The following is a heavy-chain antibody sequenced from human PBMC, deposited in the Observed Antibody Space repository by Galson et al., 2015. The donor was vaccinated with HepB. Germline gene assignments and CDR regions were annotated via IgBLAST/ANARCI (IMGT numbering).Heavy chain of an antibody. D-gene: IGHD2-15*01. CDR3: ARSLAVVVTRYAFDI. CDR1: GFTFSSYA. CDR2: TSSDGSIK. J-gene: IGHJ3*02. V-gene: IGHV3-30-3*01. Sequence: SLRLSCAASGFTFSSYAMHWVRQAPGKGLEWVTVTSSDGSIKHYADSVKARFTISRDNSKNMLYLQMDSLRPEDTAVYYCARSLAVVVTRYAFDIWGQGTMVTVSS.